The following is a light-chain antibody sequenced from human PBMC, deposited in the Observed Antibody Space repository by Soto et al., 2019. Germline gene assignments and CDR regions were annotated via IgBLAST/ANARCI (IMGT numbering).Light chain of an antibody. V-gene: IGLV4-69*01. CDR3: QTWGTGIQV. CDR2: LNSDGSH. J-gene: IGLJ3*02. CDR1: SGHSDYA. Sequence: QSVLTQSPSASASLGASVMLTCTLSSGHSDYAIAWHQQQPERGPRYLMKLNSDGSHSKGDGIPDRFSGSSSGAERYLTISSLQSEDEADYYCQTWGTGIQVFGGGTKLTVL.